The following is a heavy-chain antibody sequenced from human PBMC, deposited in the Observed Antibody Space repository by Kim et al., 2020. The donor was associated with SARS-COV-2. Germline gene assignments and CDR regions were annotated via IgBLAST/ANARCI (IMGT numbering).Heavy chain of an antibody. V-gene: IGHV3-72*01. Sequence: GGSLRLSCVASGFTFSDHYMDWVRQAPGKGLEWVGRTRNRTKSYTTEYAASAKGRFSISRDDSKNSLYLQMNSLKTEDTAVYYCARVHRERYYFDLWGQGTLVTVSS. D-gene: IGHD3-10*01. J-gene: IGHJ4*02. CDR2: TRNRTKSYTT. CDR3: ARVHRERYYFDL. CDR1: GFTFSDHY.